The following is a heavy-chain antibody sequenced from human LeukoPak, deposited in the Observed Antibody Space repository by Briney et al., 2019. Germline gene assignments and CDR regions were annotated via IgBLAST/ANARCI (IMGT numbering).Heavy chain of an antibody. D-gene: IGHD3-10*01. CDR3: TTDLGLTMIRGVIVY. Sequence: GGSLRLSCAASGFTFTNAWMSWVRQAPGRGLEWVGRIKSKGDGETIDNAAPVKGRFTISRDDSKATLYLQMNSLKAEDTAVYYCTTDLGLTMIRGVIVYWGQGALVTVSS. J-gene: IGHJ4*02. CDR2: IKSKGDGETI. CDR1: GFTFTNAW. V-gene: IGHV3-15*01.